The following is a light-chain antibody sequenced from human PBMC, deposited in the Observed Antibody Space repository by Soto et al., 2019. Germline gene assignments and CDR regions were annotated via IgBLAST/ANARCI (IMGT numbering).Light chain of an antibody. V-gene: IGKV4-1*01. CDR1: QSILYNSNKWNY. Sequence: DIVMTQSPDSLAVSLGERAAIYCKSSQSILYNSNKWNYLSWYQQKPGSPPKLLIYWASTRESGVPDRFSGSGSGTDFTLTISSPLAEDVAVYYCQQSHSTPLTFGGGTKVEIK. J-gene: IGKJ4*01. CDR2: WAS. CDR3: QQSHSTPLT.